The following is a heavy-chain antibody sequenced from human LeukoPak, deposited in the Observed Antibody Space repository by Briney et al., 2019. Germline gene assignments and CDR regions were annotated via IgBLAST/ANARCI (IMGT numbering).Heavy chain of an antibody. D-gene: IGHD3-10*01. Sequence: GGSLRLSCAASGFTFSDYYMSWIRQAPGKGLEWVSYISSSGSTIYYADSVKGRFTISRDNAKNSLYLQMNSLRAEDTAVYYCATSITMVRGALQHWGQGTLVTVSS. J-gene: IGHJ1*01. V-gene: IGHV3-11*04. CDR2: ISSSGSTI. CDR3: ATSITMVRGALQH. CDR1: GFTFSDYY.